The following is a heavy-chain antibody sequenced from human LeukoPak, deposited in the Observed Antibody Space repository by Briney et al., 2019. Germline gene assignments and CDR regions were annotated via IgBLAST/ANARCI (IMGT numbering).Heavy chain of an antibody. D-gene: IGHD2-8*01. CDR2: IWYDGSSK. CDR1: GFTFSSYG. J-gene: IGHJ4*02. V-gene: IGHV3-33*01. CDR3: ATGVTNVGGGY. Sequence: GGSLRLSCAASGFTFSSYGMHWVRQAPGKGLEWVAVIWYDGSSKYYADSVKGRFTISRDNPKNTLYLQMNSLRAEDTAVYYCATGVTNVGGGYWGQGTLVTVSS.